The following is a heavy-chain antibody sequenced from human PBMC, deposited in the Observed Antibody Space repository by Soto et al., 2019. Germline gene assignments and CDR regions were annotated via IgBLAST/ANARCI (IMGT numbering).Heavy chain of an antibody. Sequence: TGGSLRLSCAASGFTFSSYGMHWVRQAPGKGLEWVAVIWYDGSNKYYADSVKGRFTISRDNSKNTLYLQMNSLRAEDAAVYYCARETGYSSSWYAPYYYYGMDVWGQGTTVTVSS. J-gene: IGHJ6*02. CDR1: GFTFSSYG. CDR3: ARETGYSSSWYAPYYYYGMDV. V-gene: IGHV3-33*01. D-gene: IGHD6-13*01. CDR2: IWYDGSNK.